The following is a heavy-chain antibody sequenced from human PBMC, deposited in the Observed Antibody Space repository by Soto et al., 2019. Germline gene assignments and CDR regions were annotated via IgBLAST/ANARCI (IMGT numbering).Heavy chain of an antibody. CDR1: GGSISSGGYS. D-gene: IGHD2-8*02. V-gene: IGHV4-30-2*01. J-gene: IGHJ4*02. Sequence: SETLSLTCAVSGGSISSGGYSWSWIRQPPGKGLEWIGYIYHSGSTYYNPSIKSRVTISVDRSKNQFSLKLSSVTAADTAVYYCARDKITGLFDYWGQGTLVTVSS. CDR3: ARDKITGLFDY. CDR2: IYHSGST.